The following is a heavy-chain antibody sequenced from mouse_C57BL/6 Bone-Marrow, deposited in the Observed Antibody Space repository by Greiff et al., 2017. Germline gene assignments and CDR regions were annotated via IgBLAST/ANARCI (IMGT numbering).Heavy chain of an antibody. D-gene: IGHD1-1*01. CDR1: GYTFTSYW. CDR2: IHPNSGST. J-gene: IGHJ4*01. V-gene: IGHV1-64*01. Sequence: QVQLQQPGAELVKPGASVKLSCKASGYTFTSYWMHWVKQRPGQGLEWIGMIHPNSGSTNYNEKFKSKATLTVDKSSSTAYMQLSSLTSEDSAVYYCARVISYGSSPYYYAMYYWGQGTSVTASS. CDR3: ARVISYGSSPYYYAMYY.